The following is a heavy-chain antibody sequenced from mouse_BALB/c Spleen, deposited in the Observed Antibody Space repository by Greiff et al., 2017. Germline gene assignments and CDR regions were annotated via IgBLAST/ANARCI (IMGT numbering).Heavy chain of an antibody. CDR1: GFTFSSYG. CDR2: INSNGGST. J-gene: IGHJ2*01. Sequence: EVHLVESGGGLVQPGGSLKLSCAASGFTFSSYGMSWVRQTPDKRLELVATINSNGGSTYYPDSVKGRFTISRDNAKNTLYLQMSSLKSEDTAMYYCARDGYYGYDYFDYWGQGTTLTVSS. V-gene: IGHV5-6-3*01. CDR3: ARDGYYGYDYFDY. D-gene: IGHD1-2*01.